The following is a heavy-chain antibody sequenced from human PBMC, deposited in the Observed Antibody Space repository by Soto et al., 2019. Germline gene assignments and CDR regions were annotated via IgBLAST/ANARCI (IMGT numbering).Heavy chain of an antibody. D-gene: IGHD1-20*01. J-gene: IGHJ5*02. Sequence: SETLSLTCTVSGASISVHSYYWTWIRQPPGKGLEWIGSSYYSGTTYFNPSLKSRATISVDTSKNQFSLRLTSVTAADTAIYYCTRTYNWTDKYFDPWGPGALATAS. V-gene: IGHV4-39*01. CDR1: GASISVHSYY. CDR2: SYYSGTT. CDR3: TRTYNWTDKYFDP.